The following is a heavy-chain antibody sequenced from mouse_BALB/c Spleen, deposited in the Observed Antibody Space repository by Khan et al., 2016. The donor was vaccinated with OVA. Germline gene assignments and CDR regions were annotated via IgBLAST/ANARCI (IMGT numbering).Heavy chain of an antibody. CDR3: AGRRLLLQYPDYFDY. Sequence: EVELVESGPGLVKPSQSLSLTCTASGFSITSDYVWYVIQQSQGNQLEWMAYITYSGSTNYTPSFRSRFTITRDTSKNPFYLQLNTLTSEDTATYYCAGRRLLLQYPDYFDYWGQGTTLTVSS. J-gene: IGHJ2*01. V-gene: IGHV3-2*02. CDR2: ITYSGST. D-gene: IGHD1-1*01. CDR1: GFSITSDYV.